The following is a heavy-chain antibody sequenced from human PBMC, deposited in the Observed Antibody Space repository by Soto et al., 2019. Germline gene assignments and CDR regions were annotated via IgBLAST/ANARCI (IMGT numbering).Heavy chain of an antibody. D-gene: IGHD4-4*01. J-gene: IGHJ3*02. CDR3: ARARNRHGAFDI. CDR1: GGTFSTFG. V-gene: IGHV1-69*13. CDR2: IIPFFGTA. Sequence: SVKVSCKTSGGTFSTFGISWVRQAPGQGLEWMGGIIPFFGTAEYSQKFEDRITITADESTNTVYMDLRSLTSEDTAIYYCARARNRHGAFDIWGQGTMVTVSS.